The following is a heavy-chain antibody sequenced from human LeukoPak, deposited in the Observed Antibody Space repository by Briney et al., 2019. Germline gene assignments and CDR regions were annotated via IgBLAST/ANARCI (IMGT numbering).Heavy chain of an antibody. J-gene: IGHJ4*02. CDR2: ISSSSSYI. CDR1: GFTFSSYS. Sequence: SGGSLRLSCAASGFTFSSYSMNWVRQAPGKGLEWVSSISSSSSYIYYADSVKGRFTISRDNAKNSLYLQMNSLRAEDTAVYYCARGLTIFGLVIISTRYYFDYWGQGTLVTVSS. CDR3: ARGLTIFGLVIISTRYYFDY. V-gene: IGHV3-21*01. D-gene: IGHD3-3*01.